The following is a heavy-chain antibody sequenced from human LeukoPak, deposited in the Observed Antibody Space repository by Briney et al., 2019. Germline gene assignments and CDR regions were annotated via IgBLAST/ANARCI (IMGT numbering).Heavy chain of an antibody. J-gene: IGHJ4*02. CDR3: AKPPSGAAADLFDF. CDR1: GLTFGSYA. V-gene: IGHV3-23*01. CDR2: ISRIGDST. D-gene: IGHD6-13*01. Sequence: PGGSLRLSCGASGLTFGSYAMSWVRQAPGKGLKWVSGISRIGDSTYYAGSVKGRFTISRDNSKNTLYLQMNSLRAEDTAVYYCAKPPSGAAADLFDFWGQGSLVIVSS.